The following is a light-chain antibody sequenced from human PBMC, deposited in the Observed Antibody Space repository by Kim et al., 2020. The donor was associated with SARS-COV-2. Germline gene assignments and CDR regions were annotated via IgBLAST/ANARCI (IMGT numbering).Light chain of an antibody. Sequence: VDLGQTVRITCQGDSLRSYYANWYQQKPGQAPIRLIYTKNNRPSGIPDRFSGSSSGNTASLTITGAQAEDEADYYCNSRDTNDNVVFGGGTSLTVL. J-gene: IGLJ2*01. CDR2: TKN. CDR1: SLRSYY. CDR3: NSRDTNDNVV. V-gene: IGLV3-19*01.